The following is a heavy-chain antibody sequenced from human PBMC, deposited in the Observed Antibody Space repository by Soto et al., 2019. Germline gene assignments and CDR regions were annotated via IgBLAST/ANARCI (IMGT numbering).Heavy chain of an antibody. J-gene: IGHJ4*02. Sequence: QVPLVESGGGVVQPGQSLRLSCAASGFSISTYAMHWFRHTPGKGLEWVAIISFDSINKFYADSVKGRFTISRDNSXNXXYLQMNSLRPEDTAVYYCAKTDPGGRCSGICYPDYWGQGTLVTVSS. CDR3: AKTDPGGRCSGICYPDY. CDR2: ISFDSINK. D-gene: IGHD2-15*01. CDR1: GFSISTYA. V-gene: IGHV3-30*18.